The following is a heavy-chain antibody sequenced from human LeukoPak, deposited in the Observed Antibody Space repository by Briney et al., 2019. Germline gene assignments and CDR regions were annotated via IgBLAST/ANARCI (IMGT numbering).Heavy chain of an antibody. Sequence: GGSLRLSCAASGFTFSSYAMHWVRQAPGKGLEWVAVISYDGSNKYYADSVKGRFTISRDNSKNTLYLQVNSLRTEDTAVYYCARDRRSSSWFPNYYYAMDVWGQGTTVTVSS. CDR1: GFTFSSYA. V-gene: IGHV3-30-3*01. CDR3: ARDRRSSSWFPNYYYAMDV. D-gene: IGHD6-13*01. J-gene: IGHJ6*02. CDR2: ISYDGSNK.